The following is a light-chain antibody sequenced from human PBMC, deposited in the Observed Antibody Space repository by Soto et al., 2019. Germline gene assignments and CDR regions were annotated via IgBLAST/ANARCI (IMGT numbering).Light chain of an antibody. Sequence: EIVLTQSPGTLSLSPGERATLSCRASQSVSGIYLAWYQQKPGQAPRPLIYGTSNRATGIPDRFSGSGSGTDFTLTISRLEPEDFAVYYCQQYGSSPLYTFGQGTKLEIK. CDR1: QSVSGIY. CDR2: GTS. V-gene: IGKV3-20*01. J-gene: IGKJ2*01. CDR3: QQYGSSPLYT.